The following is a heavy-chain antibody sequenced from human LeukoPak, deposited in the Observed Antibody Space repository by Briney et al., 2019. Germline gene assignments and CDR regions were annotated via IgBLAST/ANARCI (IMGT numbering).Heavy chain of an antibody. CDR1: GYTFTGYY. J-gene: IGHJ4*02. V-gene: IGHV1-2*02. D-gene: IGHD1-26*01. Sequence: ASVKVSCKASGYTFTGYYMHWVRQAPGQGLEWTGWINPNSGGTNYAQKFQGRVTMTRDTSISTAYMGLSRLRSDDTAVYYCARDTMVGATTFDYWGQGTLVTVSS. CDR3: ARDTMVGATTFDY. CDR2: INPNSGGT.